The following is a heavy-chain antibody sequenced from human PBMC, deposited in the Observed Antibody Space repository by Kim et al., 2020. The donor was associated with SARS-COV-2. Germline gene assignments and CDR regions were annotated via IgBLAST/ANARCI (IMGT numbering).Heavy chain of an antibody. V-gene: IGHV3-23*01. CDR3: AKRRGGLCSGGSCYNYFDY. Sequence: KGLFTIPRENSKNTLYLQMNSLRAEDAAVYYCAKRRGGLCSGGSCYNYFDYWGQGTLVTVSS. J-gene: IGHJ4*02. D-gene: IGHD2-15*01.